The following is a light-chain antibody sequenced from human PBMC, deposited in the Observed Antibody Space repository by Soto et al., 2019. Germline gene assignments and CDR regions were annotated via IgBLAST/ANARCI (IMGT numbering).Light chain of an antibody. CDR3: QQRRNWPWLT. CDR1: QSVTNY. CDR2: DVS. Sequence: EIVLTQSPATLSLSPGERATLSCRASQSVTNYLACYQQRPGQAPRLLIYDVSNRATGIPARFSGSGSGTDFTLTISSLEPEDSAVYFCQQRRNWPWLTFGGGTRVEIK. V-gene: IGKV3-11*01. J-gene: IGKJ4*01.